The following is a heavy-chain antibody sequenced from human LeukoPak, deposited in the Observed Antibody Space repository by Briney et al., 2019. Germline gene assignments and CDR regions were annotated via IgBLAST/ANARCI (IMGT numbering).Heavy chain of an antibody. Sequence: GGSLRLSCAVSGIALSNYGMSWVRQAPGKGLEWVAGISDSGGSTNYADSVKGRFTISRDNPKNALYLQMNSLRAEDTAVYFCAKRGVVIRVILVGFHKEAYYFDSWGQGALVTVSS. CDR2: ISDSGGST. V-gene: IGHV3-23*01. D-gene: IGHD3-22*01. CDR1: GIALSNYG. J-gene: IGHJ4*02. CDR3: AKRGVVIRVILVGFHKEAYYFDS.